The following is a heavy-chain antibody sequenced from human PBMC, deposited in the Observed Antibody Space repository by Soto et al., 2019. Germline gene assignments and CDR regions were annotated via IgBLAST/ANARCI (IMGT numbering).Heavy chain of an antibody. Sequence: GGSLRLSCAASGFTFSSYAMSWVRQAPGKGLEWVSAISGSGGSTYYADSVKGRFTISRDNSKNTLYLQMNSLRAEDTAVYYCATYSSSWYYFDYWGQGTLVTVSS. J-gene: IGHJ4*02. CDR2: ISGSGGST. CDR3: ATYSSSWYYFDY. V-gene: IGHV3-23*01. CDR1: GFTFSSYA. D-gene: IGHD6-13*01.